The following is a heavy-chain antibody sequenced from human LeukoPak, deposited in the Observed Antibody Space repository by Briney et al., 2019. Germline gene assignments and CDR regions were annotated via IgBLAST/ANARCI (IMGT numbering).Heavy chain of an antibody. CDR2: IRSKANSYAT. CDR1: GFTFCGSA. Sequence: GGSLRLSCAASGFTFCGSAMHWVRQASGKGLEWVGRIRSKANSYATAYAASVKGRFTISRDDSKNTAYLQMNSLKTEDTAVYYCTRHFDYGGTYYFDYWGQGTLVTVSS. CDR3: TRHFDYGGTYYFDY. V-gene: IGHV3-73*01. D-gene: IGHD4-23*01. J-gene: IGHJ4*02.